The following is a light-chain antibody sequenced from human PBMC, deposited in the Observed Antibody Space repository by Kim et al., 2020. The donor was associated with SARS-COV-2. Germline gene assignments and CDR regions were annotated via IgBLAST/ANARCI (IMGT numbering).Light chain of an antibody. CDR1: QGVRSTY. J-gene: IGKJ4*01. CDR3: QQYGSTLT. V-gene: IGKV3-20*01. CDR2: AAS. Sequence: EIVLTQSPGTLSMSPGERATLSCRASQGVRSTYIAWYQQKPGQAPRLLIFAASSRATGIPDRFSGSGFGTDFTLTISRLEPEDFAVYYCQQYGSTLTVGGGTKVDIK.